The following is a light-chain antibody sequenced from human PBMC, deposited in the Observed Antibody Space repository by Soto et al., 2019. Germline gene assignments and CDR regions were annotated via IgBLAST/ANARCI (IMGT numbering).Light chain of an antibody. V-gene: IGLV1-44*01. CDR2: AND. CDR3: ATWDDSLNGRV. J-gene: IGLJ3*02. Sequence: QSVLTQPPSASGTPGQRVTISCSGSSSNIGSNTVNWYQQLPGTAPKLLIYANDHRPSGVPDRFSGSRSGTSASLAISGLQSEDEAEYCCATWDDSLNGRVFGGGTKLTVL. CDR1: SSNIGSNT.